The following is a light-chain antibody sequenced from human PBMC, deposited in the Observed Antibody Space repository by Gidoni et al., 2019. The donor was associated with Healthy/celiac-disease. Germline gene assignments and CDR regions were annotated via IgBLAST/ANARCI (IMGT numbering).Light chain of an antibody. Sequence: TQLTPSPSSLSASVGDRVTITCRASPGISSYLAWYQQKPGKAPKLLIYAASTLQSGVPSRFSGSGSGTDFTLTISSLQPEDFATYYCQQLNSYPTFGPGTKVDIK. CDR1: PGISSY. J-gene: IGKJ3*01. CDR2: AAS. V-gene: IGKV1-9*01. CDR3: QQLNSYPT.